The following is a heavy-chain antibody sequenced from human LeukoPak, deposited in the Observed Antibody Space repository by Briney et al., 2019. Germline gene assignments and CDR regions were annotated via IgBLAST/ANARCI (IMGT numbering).Heavy chain of an antibody. Sequence: ASVKVSCKASGGTFSSYAISWVRQAPGQGLEWMGGIIPISGTANYAQKFQGRVTITTDESTSTAYMELSSLRSEDTAVYYCARSEQLVPGGAQYWGQGTLVTVSS. CDR3: ARSEQLVPGGAQY. V-gene: IGHV1-69*05. CDR1: GGTFSSYA. D-gene: IGHD6-6*01. CDR2: IIPISGTA. J-gene: IGHJ4*02.